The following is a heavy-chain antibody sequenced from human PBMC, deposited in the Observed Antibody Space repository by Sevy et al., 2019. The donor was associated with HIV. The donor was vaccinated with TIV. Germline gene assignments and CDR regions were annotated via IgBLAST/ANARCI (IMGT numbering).Heavy chain of an antibody. J-gene: IGHJ4*02. D-gene: IGHD4-17*01. Sequence: GGSLRLSCAASGFTFSSYAMSWVRQAPGKGLEWVSAISGSGGSTYDADSVKGRFTISRDNSKNTLYLQMNSLRAEDTAVYYCAKAYGDYEIGDYWGQGTLVTVSS. CDR3: AKAYGDYEIGDY. V-gene: IGHV3-23*01. CDR1: GFTFSSYA. CDR2: ISGSGGST.